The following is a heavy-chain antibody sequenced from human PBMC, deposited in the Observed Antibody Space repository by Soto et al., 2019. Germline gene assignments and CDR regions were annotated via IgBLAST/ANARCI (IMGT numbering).Heavy chain of an antibody. CDR2: LSGSGCST. Sequence: GGSLRLSCAASGFTFSSYAMSWVRQAPGKGLEWVSALSGSGCSTYYADSVKGRFTISRDNSKNPLYVQMDSLRVDDTAVYYCANSVGNIGGFYYSFACCGQGTLVTSP. CDR1: GFTFSSYA. D-gene: IGHD3-22*01. V-gene: IGHV3-23*01. CDR3: ANSVGNIGGFYYSFAC. J-gene: IGHJ4*02.